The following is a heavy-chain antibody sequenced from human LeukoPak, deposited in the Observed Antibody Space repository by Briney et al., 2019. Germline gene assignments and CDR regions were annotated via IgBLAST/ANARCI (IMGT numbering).Heavy chain of an antibody. CDR2: ISSSSSYI. CDR3: ASPYSSRWYELCY. J-gene: IGHJ4*02. Sequence: GGSLRLSCVVSGFTFSTFTMNWVRQAPGKGLEWVSSISSSSSYIYYADSVKGRFTISRDNAKNSLYLQMNSLRAEDTAVYYCASPYSSRWYELCYWGQGTLVTVSS. CDR1: GFTFSTFT. V-gene: IGHV3-21*01. D-gene: IGHD6-13*01.